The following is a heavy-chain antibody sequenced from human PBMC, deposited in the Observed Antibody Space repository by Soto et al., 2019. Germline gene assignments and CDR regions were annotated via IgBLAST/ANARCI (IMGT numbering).Heavy chain of an antibody. Sequence: ASVKVSCKASGYTFTSYGISWVRQAPGQGLEWMGWISAYNGNTNYAQKLQGRVTMTTDTSTSTAYMELRSLRSDDTAVYYCARDGKRYCTNGVCYIKWFDPWGHGTRVTFXS. CDR1: GYTFTSYG. CDR3: ARDGKRYCTNGVCYIKWFDP. CDR2: ISAYNGNT. V-gene: IGHV1-18*01. J-gene: IGHJ5*02. D-gene: IGHD2-8*01.